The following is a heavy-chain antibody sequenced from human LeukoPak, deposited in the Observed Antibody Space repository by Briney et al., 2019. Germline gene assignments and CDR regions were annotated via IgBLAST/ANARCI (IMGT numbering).Heavy chain of an antibody. V-gene: IGHV4-39*02. Sequence: RPSETLSLTCTVSGGSISSSSAYWGWIRQPPGKGLEWIGTIYYSGSTNYNQSLKSRVTISVDTSKNQFSLKLSSVTAADTAVYYCARETKTYYFDSSAYYPYYFDSWGQGTLVTVSS. CDR3: ARETKTYYFDSSAYYPYYFDS. CDR1: GGSISSSSAY. J-gene: IGHJ4*02. CDR2: IYYSGST. D-gene: IGHD3-22*01.